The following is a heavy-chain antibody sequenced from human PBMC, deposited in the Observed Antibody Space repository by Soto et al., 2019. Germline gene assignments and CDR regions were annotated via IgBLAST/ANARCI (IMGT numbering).Heavy chain of an antibody. CDR3: ARAVYSGSSVFFDY. CDR2: IYYSGST. V-gene: IGHV4-59*01. J-gene: IGHJ4*02. CDR1: GGSISSYY. D-gene: IGHD1-26*01. Sequence: SETLSLTCTVSGGSISSYYWSWIRQPPGKGLEWIGYIYYSGSTNYNPSLKSRVTISVDTSKNQFSLKLSSVTAADTAVYYCARAVYSGSSVFFDYWGQGTLVTVSS.